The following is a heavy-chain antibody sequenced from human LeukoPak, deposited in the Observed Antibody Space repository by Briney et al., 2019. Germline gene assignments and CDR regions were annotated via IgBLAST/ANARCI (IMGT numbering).Heavy chain of an antibody. Sequence: ASVKVSCKASGYTFSDYYIHWVRQAPGQGLQWMGCINPKTGDTNYPQKSQGRVTMTRDTSISTDYMELSRLRSEDTAVYYCAREEIAVGGPPPRWFDSWGQGTLVTVSS. J-gene: IGHJ5*01. CDR2: INPKTGDT. V-gene: IGHV1-2*02. D-gene: IGHD6-19*01. CDR3: AREEIAVGGPPPRWFDS. CDR1: GYTFSDYY.